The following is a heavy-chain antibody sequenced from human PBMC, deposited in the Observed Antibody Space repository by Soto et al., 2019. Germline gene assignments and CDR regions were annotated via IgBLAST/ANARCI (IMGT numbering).Heavy chain of an antibody. V-gene: IGHV1-69*13. J-gene: IGHJ5*01. Sequence: SSVKFSWNASVCTFTNYPFSCVRQSPAQGLECMGWIIPIVGSPNYAQNFQGRVTITADASTSTDYMDLSSVQSDDTGLYSCARSYRSVLASWG. CDR2: IIPIVGSP. D-gene: IGHD6-19*01. CDR3: ARSYRSVLAS. CDR1: VCTFTNYP.